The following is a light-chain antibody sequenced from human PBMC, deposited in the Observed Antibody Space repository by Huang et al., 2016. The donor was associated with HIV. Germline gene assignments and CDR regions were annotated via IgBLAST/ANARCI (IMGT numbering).Light chain of an antibody. Sequence: EIVMTQSPLSLPVSPGQPASISCTSSQNLLHSSGHNRLDWYLQKPGQYPQHLIFLTCNRASWVPDKFTGSGSGSNFTLSINKVQPDDVGIYYCMQGLQTPPTFGQGTKLEI. J-gene: IGKJ2*01. CDR1: QNLLHSSGHNR. CDR3: MQGLQTPPT. V-gene: IGKV2-28*01. CDR2: LTC.